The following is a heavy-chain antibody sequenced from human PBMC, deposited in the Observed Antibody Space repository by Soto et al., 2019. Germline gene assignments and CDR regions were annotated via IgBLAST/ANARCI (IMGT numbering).Heavy chain of an antibody. J-gene: IGHJ4*02. CDR3: ARASVGPPGGGSWIMPFDS. V-gene: IGHV4-4*07. Sequence: QVQLQESGPGLVKPSETLSLTCTVSGGSVSSYYWSWIRQPAGKGLEWIGRIYTGGSTNYNPSLQCRVTMSVDTSKNPFSLRRTSVAAADTAVYYCARASVGPPGGGSWIMPFDSCGQGTLVTVSS. CDR1: GGSVSSYY. CDR2: IYTGGST. D-gene: IGHD2-15*01.